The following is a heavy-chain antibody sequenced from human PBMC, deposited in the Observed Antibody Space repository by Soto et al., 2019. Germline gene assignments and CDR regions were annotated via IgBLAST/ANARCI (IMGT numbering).Heavy chain of an antibody. J-gene: IGHJ4*02. CDR1: GFTFTSYT. D-gene: IGHD1-1*01. V-gene: IGHV3-33*01. CDR3: AFGCWNQYYFDY. CDR2: FWYDASGQ. Sequence: GGSLRLSCATSGFTFTSYTMHWVRQAPGKGLEWVATFWYDASGQKYADSVKGRFTISRNPSTSTLYLHMDSLRPEDTALYYCAFGCWNQYYFDYWGQEILVTVSS.